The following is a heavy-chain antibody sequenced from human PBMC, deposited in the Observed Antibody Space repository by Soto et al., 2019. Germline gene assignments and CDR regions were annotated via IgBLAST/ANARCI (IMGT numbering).Heavy chain of an antibody. V-gene: IGHV1-69*06. CDR2: IIPIFGTA. Sequence: SVKVSCKASGGTFSSYAISWVRQAPGQGLEWMGGIIPIFGTANYAQKFQGRVTITADKSTSTAYMELSRLRSEDTAVYYCASGPAGYCSGGSCYSDYYYGREVWGQRNTVIVSS. J-gene: IGHJ6*02. D-gene: IGHD2-15*01. CDR3: ASGPAGYCSGGSCYSDYYYGREV. CDR1: GGTFSSYA.